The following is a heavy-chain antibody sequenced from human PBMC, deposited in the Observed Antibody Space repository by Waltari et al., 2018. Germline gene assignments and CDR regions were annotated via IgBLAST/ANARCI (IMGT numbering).Heavy chain of an antibody. D-gene: IGHD6-19*01. J-gene: IGHJ4*02. CDR3: ARDFVAVAGTG. CDR1: GFTFSSYS. Sequence: EVQLVESGGGLVKPGGSLRLSCAASGFTFSSYSMNWVRQAPGKGLECVSSIRRSSIYIYYADSVKGRFTISRDNAKNSLYLQMNSLRAEDTAVYYCARDFVAVAGTGWGQGTLVTVSS. V-gene: IGHV3-21*01. CDR2: IRRSSIYI.